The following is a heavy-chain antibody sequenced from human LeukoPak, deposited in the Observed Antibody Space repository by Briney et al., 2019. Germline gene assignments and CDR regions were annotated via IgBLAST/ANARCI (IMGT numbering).Heavy chain of an antibody. CDR2: MNPNIGNT. J-gene: IGHJ6*02. Sequence: ASVKVSCKASGYTFTSYDINWVRQATGQGLEWMGWMNPNIGNTGYAQKFQGRVTMTRNTSISTAYMELSSLRSEDTAVYYCVRGAYEQTTTSGDIPNNYYYYYGMDVWGQGTTVTVSS. V-gene: IGHV1-8*01. CDR1: GYTFTSYD. CDR3: VRGAYEQTTTSGDIPNNYYYYYGMDV. D-gene: IGHD5-12*01.